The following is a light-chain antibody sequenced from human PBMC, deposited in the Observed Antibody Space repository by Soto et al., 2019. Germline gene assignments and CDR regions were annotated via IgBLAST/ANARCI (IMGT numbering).Light chain of an antibody. Sequence: DIVMTQSPDSLAVSLGDRATINCKSSKSVLYSSNNKNYLAWYQQKPGQPPKLLIYWASTRESGVPDRFSGSGSRTDFTLAIRSVQADDGAVYYCKQYYCPWTFGQGTKVELK. CDR1: KSVLYSSNNKNY. CDR3: KQYYCPWT. V-gene: IGKV4-1*01. CDR2: WAS. J-gene: IGKJ1*01.